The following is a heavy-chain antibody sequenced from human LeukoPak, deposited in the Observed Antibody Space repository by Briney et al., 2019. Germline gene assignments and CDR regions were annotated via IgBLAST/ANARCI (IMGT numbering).Heavy chain of an antibody. CDR3: AREGYYGSGTYYHFDY. CDR2: ISSSSSYI. J-gene: IGHJ4*02. Sequence: GGSLRLSCAASGFTFSSYSMNWVRQAPGKGLEWVSSISSSSSYIYYADSVKGRFTISRDNAKNSLYLQMNSLRAEDTAVYYCAREGYYGSGTYYHFDYWGQGTLVTVSS. D-gene: IGHD3-10*01. V-gene: IGHV3-21*01. CDR1: GFTFSSYS.